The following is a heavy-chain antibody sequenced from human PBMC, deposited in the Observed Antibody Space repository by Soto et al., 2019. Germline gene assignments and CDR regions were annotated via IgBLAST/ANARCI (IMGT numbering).Heavy chain of an antibody. Sequence: EVQLVESGGGFVQPGGSLRLCCSASEFSFSDYWMTWVRQAPGKGLEWVASIKKDGSEKSYVDSVKGRFTISRDNAKNSLYLHMSSLRDEDTAVYYCARRAAVVGLDYWGQGALVTVSS. D-gene: IGHD6-13*01. J-gene: IGHJ4*02. CDR2: IKKDGSEK. V-gene: IGHV3-7*01. CDR1: EFSFSDYW. CDR3: ARRAAVVGLDY.